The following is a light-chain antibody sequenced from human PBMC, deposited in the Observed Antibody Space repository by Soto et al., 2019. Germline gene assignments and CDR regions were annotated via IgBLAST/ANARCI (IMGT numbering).Light chain of an antibody. Sequence: QSVLTQPASVSGSPGQSITISCTGTSSDVGGYNYVSWYQQHLGKAPKLMIYDVSNRPSGVSNRFSGSKSGNTDSLTISGLQAEDEADYYCSSYTSSSTWVFGGGTKLTVL. CDR1: SSDVGGYNY. CDR3: SSYTSSSTWV. V-gene: IGLV2-14*01. CDR2: DVS. J-gene: IGLJ3*02.